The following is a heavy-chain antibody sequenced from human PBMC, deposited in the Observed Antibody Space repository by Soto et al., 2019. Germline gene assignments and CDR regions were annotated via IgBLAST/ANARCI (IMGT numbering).Heavy chain of an antibody. CDR1: GGTFSSYA. D-gene: IGHD1-26*01. V-gene: IGHV1-69*10. CDR2: IIHGIGVA. Sequence: SVKVSCKASGGTFSSYAISWVRQAPGQGLEWMGAIIHGIGVANYAHEFQGRVTITADVSASTGYMEMSSLTSEDTATYYCAIIVEWGNTVDYRGQGPLDTVSS. J-gene: IGHJ4*02. CDR3: AIIVEWGNTVDY.